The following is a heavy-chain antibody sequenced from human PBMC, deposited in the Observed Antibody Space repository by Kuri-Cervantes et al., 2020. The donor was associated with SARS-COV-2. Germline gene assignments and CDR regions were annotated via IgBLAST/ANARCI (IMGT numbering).Heavy chain of an antibody. CDR2: IYYSGST. J-gene: IGHJ5*02. Sequence: GSLRLSCTVSGGSISSSSYYWGWIRQPPGKGLEWIGSIYYSGSTYYNPSLKSRVTISVDTSKNQFSLKLSSVTAADTAVYYCARQMMSSITIFGVVITRNWFDPWGQGTLVTCSS. CDR1: GGSISSSSYY. D-gene: IGHD3-3*01. CDR3: ARQMMSSITIFGVVITRNWFDP. V-gene: IGHV4-39*01.